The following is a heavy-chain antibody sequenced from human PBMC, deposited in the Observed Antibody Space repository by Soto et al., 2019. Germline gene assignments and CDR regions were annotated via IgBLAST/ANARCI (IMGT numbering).Heavy chain of an antibody. D-gene: IGHD3-3*01. CDR2: ISAYNGNT. V-gene: IGHV1-18*04. Sequence: ASVKVSCKTSGYTFNNFGVTWVRQAPGQGLEWMGWISAYNGNTHYVEKFQGRVTMTTDTSMSTAYMELRSLRFDDTAVYFCARDRTPWSGDESFGTDDYYTMDVWGQGTTATVSS. J-gene: IGHJ6*02. CDR3: ARDRTPWSGDESFGTDDYYTMDV. CDR1: GYTFNNFG.